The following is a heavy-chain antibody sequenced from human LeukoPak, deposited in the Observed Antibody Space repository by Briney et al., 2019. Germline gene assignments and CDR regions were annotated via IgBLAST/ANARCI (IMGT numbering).Heavy chain of an antibody. D-gene: IGHD5-24*01. Sequence: SVKVSCKASGGTFSSYAISWVRQAPGQGLEWMGGIIPIFGTANYAQKFQGRVTITADESTSTAYMELSSLRSEDTAVYYCARGVPVEMATIYNYGMDVWGQGTTVTVSS. CDR2: IIPIFGTA. V-gene: IGHV1-69*13. CDR1: GGTFSSYA. J-gene: IGHJ6*02. CDR3: ARGVPVEMATIYNYGMDV.